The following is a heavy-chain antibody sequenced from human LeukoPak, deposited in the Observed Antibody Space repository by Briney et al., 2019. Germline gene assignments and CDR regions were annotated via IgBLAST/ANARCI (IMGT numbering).Heavy chain of an antibody. V-gene: IGHV3-21*01. Sequence: PGGSLRLSCAASGFTFSSYSTNWVRQAPGKGLEWVSSISSSSYIYYADSVKGRFTISRDNAKNSLYLQMNSLRAEDTAVYYCARDGPGYSYGYHYYYGMDVWGQGTTVTVSS. J-gene: IGHJ6*02. CDR3: ARDGPGYSYGYHYYYGMDV. CDR2: ISSSSYI. CDR1: GFTFSSYS. D-gene: IGHD5-18*01.